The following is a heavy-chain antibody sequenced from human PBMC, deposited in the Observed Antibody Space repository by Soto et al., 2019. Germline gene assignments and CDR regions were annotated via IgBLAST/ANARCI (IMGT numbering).Heavy chain of an antibody. Sequence: GGSLRLSCAASGFTFSSYAMHWVRQAPGKGLEWVAVISYDGSNKYYADSVKGRFTISRDNSKNTLYLQMNSLRAEDTAVYYCARPLPAAMLTFYYYYGMDVWGQGTTVTVSS. D-gene: IGHD2-2*01. V-gene: IGHV3-30-3*01. CDR1: GFTFSSYA. CDR3: ARPLPAAMLTFYYYYGMDV. J-gene: IGHJ6*02. CDR2: ISYDGSNK.